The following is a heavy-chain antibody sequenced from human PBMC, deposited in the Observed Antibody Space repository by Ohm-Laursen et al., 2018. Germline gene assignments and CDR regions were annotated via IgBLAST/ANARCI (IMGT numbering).Heavy chain of an antibody. V-gene: IGHV3-9*01. Sequence: SLRLSRTASGFTFNDYAMHWVRQAPGKGLAWVSGIRRNSGSIGYADSVKGRFTISRDNARNSLYLQMNSLRAEDTALYYCTKAYGVRVEAAIASFDFWGQGTLVTFSS. D-gene: IGHD2-15*01. CDR2: IRRNSGSI. CDR3: TKAYGVRVEAAIASFDF. CDR1: GFTFNDYA. J-gene: IGHJ4*02.